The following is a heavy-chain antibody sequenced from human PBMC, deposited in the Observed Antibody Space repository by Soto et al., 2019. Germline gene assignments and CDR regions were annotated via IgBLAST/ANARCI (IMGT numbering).Heavy chain of an antibody. J-gene: IGHJ4*02. CDR3: AKELVNSGWTYFDY. D-gene: IGHD6-19*01. CDR1: GFTFNTYA. Sequence: LRLSCAASGFTFNTYAMSWVRQAPGKGLEWVSAISDSGGRTYYVDSVKGRFTISRDNSKNTLYLQMSSLRAEDTAVYFCAKELVNSGWTYFDYWGQGTLVT. CDR2: ISDSGGRT. V-gene: IGHV3-23*01.